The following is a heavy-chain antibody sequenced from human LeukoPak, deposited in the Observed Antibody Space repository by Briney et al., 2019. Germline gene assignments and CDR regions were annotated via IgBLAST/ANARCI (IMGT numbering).Heavy chain of an antibody. Sequence: ASVKVSCKASKYTFSSYEINWVRQATGQGLEWMGWMNPNSDNTGYAQKFQGRVTMTRNTSISTAYMELSSLRFDDTAVYYCARGNGMDVWGQGTIVTVS. V-gene: IGHV1-8*01. CDR3: ARGNGMDV. J-gene: IGHJ6*02. CDR2: MNPNSDNT. CDR1: KYTFSSYE.